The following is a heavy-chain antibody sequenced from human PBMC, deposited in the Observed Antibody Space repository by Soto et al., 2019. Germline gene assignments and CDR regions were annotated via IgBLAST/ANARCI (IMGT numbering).Heavy chain of an antibody. V-gene: IGHV4-59*01. J-gene: IGHJ6*02. CDR2: IYYSGST. CDR3: SREGVSSSWYYYYGMDV. Sequence: QVQLQESRPGLVKPSETLSLTCTVSGGSISSYYWSWIRQPPGKGLEWIGYIYYSGSTKYNPSLKGRVTISVDTSKNQYSLKLSSVTAADTAVYYCSREGVSSSWYYYYGMDVWGQGTTVTVSS. CDR1: GGSISSYY. D-gene: IGHD6-13*01.